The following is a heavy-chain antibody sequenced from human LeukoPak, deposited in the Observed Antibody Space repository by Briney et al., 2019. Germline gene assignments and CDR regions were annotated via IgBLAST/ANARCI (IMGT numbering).Heavy chain of an antibody. CDR3: ARDFFHGHCAGLSCFLLDY. V-gene: IGHV1-18*01. CDR1: GYTFTRYG. CDR2: ISANNGDT. D-gene: IGHD2-15*01. J-gene: IGHJ4*02. Sequence: ASVKVSCKASGYTFTRYGISWVRQAPGQGLEWMGWISANNGDTNSAQKFQDRVTMTTDTSTSTAYMELRSLRPDDTAVYCCARDFFHGHCAGLSCFLLDYWGQGSLVTVSS.